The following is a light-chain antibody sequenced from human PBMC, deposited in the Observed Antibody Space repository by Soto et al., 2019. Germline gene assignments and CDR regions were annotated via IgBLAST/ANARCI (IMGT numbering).Light chain of an antibody. J-gene: IGKJ1*01. CDR1: QDIGTF. V-gene: IGKV1D-12*01. Sequence: DIQMTQSPSSVSASVGDRVTITCRASQDIGTFLAWYQQRPGRAPNLLIYYASTLQSGVPSRFRGSGSETEFTLTINSLQPEDFATYYCHQAKSFPWPLGQGNKVEI. CDR3: HQAKSFPWP. CDR2: YAS.